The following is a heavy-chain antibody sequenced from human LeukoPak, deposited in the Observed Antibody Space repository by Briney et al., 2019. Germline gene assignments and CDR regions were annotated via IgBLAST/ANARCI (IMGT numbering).Heavy chain of an antibody. CDR1: GGSFSGYY. J-gene: IGHJ4*02. CDR2: INHSGST. D-gene: IGHD3-16*01. CDR3: ARGGGYFNY. Sequence: SETLSLTCAVYGGSFSGYYWSWIRQPPGKGLEWIGEINHSGSTNYNPSLKSRVTISVDTSKTQLSLKLSSVTAADTAVYYCARGGGYFNYWGQGTLVTVSS. V-gene: IGHV4-34*01.